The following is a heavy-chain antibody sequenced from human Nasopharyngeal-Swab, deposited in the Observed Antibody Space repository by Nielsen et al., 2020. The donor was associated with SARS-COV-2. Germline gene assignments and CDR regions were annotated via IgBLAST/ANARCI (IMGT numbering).Heavy chain of an antibody. V-gene: IGHV4-39*01. CDR2: VYRYGDT. Sequence: SETLSLTCSVSGGSISSSSYYWGWIRQPPGKALEYIGAVYRYGDTYYNPSLKSRVTISVDTSKNQFPLPLTSVTAADTAVYFCARLGVVVPAAISGPWGQGTLVAVSS. CDR1: GGSISSSSYY. CDR3: ARLGVVVPAAISGP. D-gene: IGHD2-21*01. J-gene: IGHJ5*02.